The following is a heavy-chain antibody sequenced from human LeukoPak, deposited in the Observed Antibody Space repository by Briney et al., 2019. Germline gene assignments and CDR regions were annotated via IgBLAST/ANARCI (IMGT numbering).Heavy chain of an antibody. V-gene: IGHV3-21*01. J-gene: IGHJ4*02. CDR3: ARELGNGDTYANVPLGH. D-gene: IGHD5-18*01. Sequence: PGGPLRLSCTTSGFTFRSSSFNWVRQVPGKGLEWVASISSSGSYKYYADSVEGRFTISRDNAKDSLFLQMDSLRVEDTAVYFCARELGNGDTYANVPLGHWGQGTLVTVSS. CDR2: ISSSGSYK. CDR1: GFTFRSSS.